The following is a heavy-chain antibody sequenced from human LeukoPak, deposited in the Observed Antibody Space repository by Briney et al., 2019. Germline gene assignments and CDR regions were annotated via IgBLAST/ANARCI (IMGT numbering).Heavy chain of an antibody. D-gene: IGHD3-16*01. CDR2: VNRDGSET. V-gene: IGHV3-7*03. J-gene: IGHJ6*02. CDR3: ARGGGLDV. CDR1: GFTLSNHW. Sequence: GGSLRLSCAASGFTLSNHWMTWVRQVPGRGPEWVANVNRDGSETYYLDSVKGRFTISRDNAKNSLYLQMSNLRAEDTAVYFCARGGGLDVWGQGATVTVSS.